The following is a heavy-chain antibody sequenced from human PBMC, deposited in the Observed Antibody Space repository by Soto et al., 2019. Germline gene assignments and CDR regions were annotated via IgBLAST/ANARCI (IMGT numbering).Heavy chain of an antibody. CDR2: ISAYNGNT. CDR1: GGTLSSYA. CDR3: ARDLDPQWLVLYY. J-gene: IGHJ4*02. V-gene: IGHV1-18*01. Sequence: VSCKASGGTLSSYAISWVRQAPGQGLEWMGWISAYNGNTNYAQKLQGRVTMTTDTSTSTAYMELRSLRSDDTAVYYCARDLDPQWLVLYYWGQGALVTVSS. D-gene: IGHD6-19*01.